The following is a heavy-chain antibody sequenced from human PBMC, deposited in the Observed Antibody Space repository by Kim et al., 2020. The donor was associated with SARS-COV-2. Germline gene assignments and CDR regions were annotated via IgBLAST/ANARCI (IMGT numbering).Heavy chain of an antibody. CDR3: ARDRALAVAGTFFFFYS. D-gene: IGHD6-19*01. J-gene: IGHJ4*02. CDR2: ITTSSDAT. Sequence: GGSLRLSCAASGFTFSDYNMNWVRQAPGKGLEWLAYITTSSDATYYADSVKGRFTISRDNANSTLYLQMNSLRDEDTAVYYCARDRALAVAGTFFFFYSWGQGTLVTVSS. V-gene: IGHV3-48*02. CDR1: GFTFSDYN.